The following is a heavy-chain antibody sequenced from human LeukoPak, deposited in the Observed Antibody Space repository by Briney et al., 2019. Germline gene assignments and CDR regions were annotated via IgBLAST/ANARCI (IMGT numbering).Heavy chain of an antibody. D-gene: IGHD3-22*01. V-gene: IGHV4-34*01. CDR3: ARGTGDSSGYYSYYYYYYGMDV. Sequence: SETLSLTCAVYGGSFSGYYWSWVRQPPGKGLEWIGEINHSGSTNYNPSLKSRVTISVDTSKNQFSLKLSSVTAADTAVYYCARGTGDSSGYYSYYYYYYGMDVWGQGTTVTVSS. CDR2: INHSGST. J-gene: IGHJ6*02. CDR1: GGSFSGYY.